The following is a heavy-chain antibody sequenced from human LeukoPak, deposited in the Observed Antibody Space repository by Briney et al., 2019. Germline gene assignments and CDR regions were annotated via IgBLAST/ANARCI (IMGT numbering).Heavy chain of an antibody. CDR3: ATDFDR. Sequence: PGGSLRLSCAASGFTFSSFETTWVRQAPGKGLEWVSKISSSGSTIYYADSVRGRFTVSRDNAKNLLYLQMNSLRAEDTAVFYCATDFDRWRQRTLVTVSS. V-gene: IGHV3-48*03. CDR2: ISSSGSTI. CDR1: GFTFSSFE. J-gene: IGHJ4*02.